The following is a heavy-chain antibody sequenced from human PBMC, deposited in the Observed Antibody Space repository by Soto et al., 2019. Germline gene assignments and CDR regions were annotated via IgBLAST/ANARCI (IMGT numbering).Heavy chain of an antibody. CDR3: ARIYGSGSYFVD. V-gene: IGHV1-69*13. Sequence: GASVKVSCKASGGTFSSYAISWVRQAPGQGLEWMGGIIPIFGTANYAQKFQGRVTITADESTSTAYMELSSLRSEDTAVYYCARIYGSGSYFVDWGQGTLVTVSS. CDR2: IIPIFGTA. J-gene: IGHJ4*02. CDR1: GGTFSSYA. D-gene: IGHD3-10*01.